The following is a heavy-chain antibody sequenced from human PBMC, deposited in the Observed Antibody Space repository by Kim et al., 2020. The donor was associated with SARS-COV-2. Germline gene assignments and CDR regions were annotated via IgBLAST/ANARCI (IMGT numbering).Heavy chain of an antibody. CDR2: IYYSGST. V-gene: IGHV4-31*03. D-gene: IGHD3-10*01. J-gene: IGHJ3*02. CDR1: GGSISSGGYY. CDR3: ARASGRTTSGNSGSYLNTHAFDI. Sequence: SETLSLTCTVSGGSISSGGYYWSWIRQHPGKGLEWIGYIYYSGSTYYNPSLKSRVTISVDTSKNQFSLKLSSVTAADTAVYYCARASGRTTSGNSGSYLNTHAFDIWGQGTMVTVSS.